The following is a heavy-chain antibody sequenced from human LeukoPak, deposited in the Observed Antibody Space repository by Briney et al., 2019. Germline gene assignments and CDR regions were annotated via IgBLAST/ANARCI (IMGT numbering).Heavy chain of an antibody. V-gene: IGHV4-39*07. CDR2: IYYSGST. CDR1: GGSISSSSYY. J-gene: IGHJ4*02. D-gene: IGHD3-10*01. CDR3: ARSTPLLLCDY. Sequence: SETLSLTCTVSGGSISSSSYYWGWIRQPPGKGLEWIGSIYYSGSTYYNPSLKSRVTISVDTSKNQFSLKLSSVTAADTAVYYCARSTPLLLCDYWGQGTLVTVSS.